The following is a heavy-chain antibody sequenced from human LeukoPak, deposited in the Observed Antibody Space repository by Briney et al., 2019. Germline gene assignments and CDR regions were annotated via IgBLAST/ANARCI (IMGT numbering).Heavy chain of an antibody. CDR3: ARGDYDILTGTYYFDY. J-gene: IGHJ4*02. CDR1: GGSISSYY. D-gene: IGHD3-9*01. V-gene: IGHV4-4*07. CDR2: IYTSGST. Sequence: PSETLSLTCTVSGGSISSYYWSWIRQPTGKGLEWIGRIYTSGSTNYNPSLKSRVTMSVDTSKNQFSLKLSSVTAADTAVYYCARGDYDILTGTYYFDYWGQGTLVTVSS.